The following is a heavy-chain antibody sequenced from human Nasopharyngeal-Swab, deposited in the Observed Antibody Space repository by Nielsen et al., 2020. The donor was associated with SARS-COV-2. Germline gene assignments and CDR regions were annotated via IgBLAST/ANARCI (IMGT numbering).Heavy chain of an antibody. J-gene: IGHJ3*02. CDR2: IKQDGSEQ. CDR3: ARESVVTGMDDATDI. Sequence: GGSLSLSCAASGFSLSHYYMTWVRQPPGKGLEWVSNIKQDGSEQFYADSVKGRFTISRDNAKNSLYLQMDSLRADDTAVYYCARESVVTGMDDATDIWGQGTMVTVSS. V-gene: IGHV3-7*04. D-gene: IGHD2-21*02. CDR1: GFSLSHYY.